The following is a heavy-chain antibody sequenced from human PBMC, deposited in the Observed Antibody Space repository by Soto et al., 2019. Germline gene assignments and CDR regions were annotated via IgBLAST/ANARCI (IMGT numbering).Heavy chain of an antibody. V-gene: IGHV4-30-4*01. CDR1: GGSISSDDYY. J-gene: IGHJ4*02. CDR2: ISYRVDT. Sequence: PSETLSLTCTVSGGSISSDDYYWSWIRQPPGKGLEWIGYISYRVDTYYSPSLKSRVTMSIDTSKNQFSLNVSSVTAADTAVYYCARVAGVAYCGGDCYHFDYWGQGTLVTVSS. CDR3: ARVAGVAYCGGDCYHFDY. D-gene: IGHD2-21*02.